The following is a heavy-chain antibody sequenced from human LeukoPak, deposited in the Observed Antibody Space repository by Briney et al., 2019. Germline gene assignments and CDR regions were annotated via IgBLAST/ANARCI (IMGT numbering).Heavy chain of an antibody. D-gene: IGHD1-26*01. CDR2: ISSSSSYI. V-gene: IGHV3-21*01. CDR3: ARTRGSYYVDAFDI. Sequence: GGSLRLSCAASGFTFSSYSMNWVRQAPGKGLEWVSSISSSSSYIYYADSVKGRFTISRDNAQNSLYLQMNSLRAEDTAVYYCARTRGSYYVDAFDIWGQGTMVTVSS. J-gene: IGHJ3*02. CDR1: GFTFSSYS.